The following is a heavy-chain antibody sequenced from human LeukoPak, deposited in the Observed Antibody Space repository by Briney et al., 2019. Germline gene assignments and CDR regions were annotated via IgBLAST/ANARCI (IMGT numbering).Heavy chain of an antibody. CDR1: GGSFSGYY. D-gene: IGHD6-19*01. CDR3: ARDSGPSGWYRGSVGWIDY. J-gene: IGHJ4*02. V-gene: IGHV4-34*01. CDR2: INHSGST. Sequence: SETLSLTCAVYGGSFSGYYWSWIGHPPGKGLELIAEINHSGSTNYNPSLKSRVTISVDTSKNQFSLKLSSVTAADTAVYYCARDSGPSGWYRGSVGWIDYWGQGTLVTVSS.